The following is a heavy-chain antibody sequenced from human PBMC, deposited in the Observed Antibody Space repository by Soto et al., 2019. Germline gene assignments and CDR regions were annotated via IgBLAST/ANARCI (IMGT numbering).Heavy chain of an antibody. Sequence: EVQLVESGGGLVKPGGSLRLSCAASGFTFSNAWMSWVRQAPGKGLEWVGRIKSKTDGGTTDYAAPVKGRFTISRDDSKNTMYLQRNSLKTEDTAVYYCTTRWNWGSLWFDPWGQGTLVTVSS. CDR2: IKSKTDGGTT. J-gene: IGHJ5*02. CDR3: TTRWNWGSLWFDP. V-gene: IGHV3-15*01. CDR1: GFTFSNAW. D-gene: IGHD7-27*01.